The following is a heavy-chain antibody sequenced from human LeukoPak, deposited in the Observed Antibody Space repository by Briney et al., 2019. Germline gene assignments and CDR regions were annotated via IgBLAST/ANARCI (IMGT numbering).Heavy chain of an antibody. V-gene: IGHV3-23*01. CDR1: GFTSSNAW. Sequence: PGGSLRLSCAASGFTSSNAWMSWVRQAPGKGLEWVSAISGSGGSTYYADSVKGRFTISRDNSKNTLYLQMNSLRAEDTAVYYCAKHRGGVVVIMLWNWGQGTLVTVSS. J-gene: IGHJ4*02. CDR3: AKHRGGVVVIMLWN. D-gene: IGHD3-22*01. CDR2: ISGSGGST.